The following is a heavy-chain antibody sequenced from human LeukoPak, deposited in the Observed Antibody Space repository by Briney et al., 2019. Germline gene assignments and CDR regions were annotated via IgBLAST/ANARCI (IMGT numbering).Heavy chain of an antibody. Sequence: PGGSLRLSCAASGFTFSSYSMNWVRQAPGKGLERVPAISGSGGSTYYADSVKGRFTISRDNSKNTLYLQMNSLRAEDTAVYYCAKGASIAALPSYDYWGQGTLVTVSS. CDR1: GFTFSSYS. J-gene: IGHJ4*02. V-gene: IGHV3-23*01. CDR2: ISGSGGST. CDR3: AKGASIAALPSYDY. D-gene: IGHD6-6*01.